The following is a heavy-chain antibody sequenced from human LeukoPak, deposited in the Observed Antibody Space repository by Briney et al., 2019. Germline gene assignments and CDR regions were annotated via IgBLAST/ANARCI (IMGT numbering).Heavy chain of an antibody. J-gene: IGHJ4*02. CDR1: GFTFSSYW. CDR2: IKQDGSEK. CDR3: ARGSEYTSSTNYYFDY. D-gene: IGHD6-6*01. V-gene: IGHV3-7*01. Sequence: GGSLRLSCAASGFTFSSYWMSWVRQAPGKGLEWVANIKQDGSEKHYVDSVKGRFTISRDNAKKSLFLHMNSLRVEDTAVYYCARGSEYTSSTNYYFDYWGQGTLVTVSS.